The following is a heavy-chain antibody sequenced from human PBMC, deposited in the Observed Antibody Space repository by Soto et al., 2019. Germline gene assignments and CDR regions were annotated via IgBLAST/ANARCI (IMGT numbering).Heavy chain of an antibody. D-gene: IGHD5-18*01. CDR3: ARGYSYGSLYYYGMDV. J-gene: IGHJ6*02. Sequence: ASVKVSCKASGCTFSSYAISWVRQAPGQGLEWMGGIIPIFGTANYAQKFQGRVTITADESTSTAYMELSSLRSEDTAVYYCARGYSYGSLYYYGMDVWGQGTTVTVSS. V-gene: IGHV1-69*13. CDR1: GCTFSSYA. CDR2: IIPIFGTA.